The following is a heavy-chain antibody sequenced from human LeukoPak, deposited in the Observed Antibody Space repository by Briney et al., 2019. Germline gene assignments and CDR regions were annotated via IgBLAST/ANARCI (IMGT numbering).Heavy chain of an antibody. J-gene: IGHJ4*02. V-gene: IGHV1-69*04. D-gene: IGHD3-3*01. Sequence: SVKVSCKASGGTFSSYAISWVRQAPGQGLGWLGRIIPILGIANYAQKFQGRVTITADKSTSTAYMELSSLRSEDTAVYYCARGEGGRFLEWLLFENWGQGTLVTVSS. CDR3: ARGEGGRFLEWLLFEN. CDR1: GGTFSSYA. CDR2: IIPILGIA.